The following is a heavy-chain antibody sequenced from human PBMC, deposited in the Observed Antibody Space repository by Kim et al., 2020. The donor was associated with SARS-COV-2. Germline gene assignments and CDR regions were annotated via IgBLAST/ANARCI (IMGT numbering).Heavy chain of an antibody. J-gene: IGHJ3*02. V-gene: IGHV4-38-2*02. CDR1: GYSISSGYY. CDR2: IYHSGST. CDR3: ARARGGSGAFDI. D-gene: IGHD3-16*01. Sequence: SETLSLTCTVSGYSISSGYYWGWIRQPPGKGLEWIGSIYHSGSTYYNPSLKSRVTISVDTSKNQFSLKLSSVTAADTAVYYCARARGGSGAFDIWGQGTMVTVSS.